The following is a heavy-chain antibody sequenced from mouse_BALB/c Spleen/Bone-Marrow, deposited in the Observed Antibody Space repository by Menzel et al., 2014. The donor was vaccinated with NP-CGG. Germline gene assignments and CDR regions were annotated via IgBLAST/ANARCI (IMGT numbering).Heavy chain of an antibody. J-gene: IGHJ3*01. CDR2: ITPSNGDT. CDR1: GYTFXSYY. V-gene: IGHV1S81*02. Sequence: QVQLQQPGAELVKPGASVKLSCKASGYTFXSYYMYWVKQRPGQGLEWIGEITPSNGDTNFNEKFKSKATLTVDKSSSTAYMQLSSLTSEDSAVYYCSREGAYWGQGTLVTVSA. CDR3: SREGAY.